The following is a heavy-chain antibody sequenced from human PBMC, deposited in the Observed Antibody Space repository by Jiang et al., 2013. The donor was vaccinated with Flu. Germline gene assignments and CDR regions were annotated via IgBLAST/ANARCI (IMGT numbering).Heavy chain of an antibody. CDR1: LSTSGMC. Sequence: LSTSGMCVSWIRQPPGKALEWLALIDWDDDKYYSTSLKTRLTISKDTSKNQVVLTMTNMDPVDTATYYCARSLQNYYDSSGYPLDFDYWGQGTLVTVSS. CDR2: IDWDDDK. J-gene: IGHJ4*02. V-gene: IGHV2-70*01. D-gene: IGHD3-22*01. CDR3: ARSLQNYYDSSGYPLDFDY.